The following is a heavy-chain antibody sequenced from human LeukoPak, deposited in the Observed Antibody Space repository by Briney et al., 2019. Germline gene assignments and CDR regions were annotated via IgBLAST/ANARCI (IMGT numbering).Heavy chain of an antibody. CDR2: ISAYNGNT. D-gene: IGHD5-18*01. V-gene: IGHV1-18*01. CDR3: AREKYSYGYKGDFDY. J-gene: IGHJ4*02. CDR1: GYTFTSYG. Sequence: ASVKVSCKASGYTFTSYGISWVRQAPGQGLEWMGWISAYNGNTNYAQKLQGGVTMTTDTSTSTAYMELRSLRSDDTAVYYCAREKYSYGYKGDFDYWGQGTLVTVSS.